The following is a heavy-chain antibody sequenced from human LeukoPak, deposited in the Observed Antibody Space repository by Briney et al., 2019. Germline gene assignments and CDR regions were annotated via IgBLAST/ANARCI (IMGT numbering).Heavy chain of an antibody. CDR1: GVSISGYF. CDR3: TREFGSAFDP. CDR2: ISYSGNT. J-gene: IGHJ5*02. Sequence: SETLSLTCTVSGVSISGYFWSWIRQPPGKGLEWIGYISYSGNTNHNPSLKSRVTISLDTSKNQFSLKVRSVTAADTAVYYCTREFGSAFDPWGQGTLVTVSS. V-gene: IGHV4-59*01. D-gene: IGHD3-10*01.